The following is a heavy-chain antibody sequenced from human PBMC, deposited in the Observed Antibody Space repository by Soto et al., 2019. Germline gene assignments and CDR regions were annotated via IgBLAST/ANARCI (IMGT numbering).Heavy chain of an antibody. D-gene: IGHD3-16*01. CDR1: DGSISSGGYS. V-gene: IGHV4-30-2*01. J-gene: IGHJ6*02. CDR3: ARGFGAPSHGMDV. Sequence: SETLSLTCAVSDGSISSGGYSWSWIRQPPGKGLEWIGYIYQSGSTYYNPSLKSRVTISVDRSKNQFSLKLSSVTAADTAGYYCARGFGAPSHGMDVWGQGTTVTVSS. CDR2: IYQSGST.